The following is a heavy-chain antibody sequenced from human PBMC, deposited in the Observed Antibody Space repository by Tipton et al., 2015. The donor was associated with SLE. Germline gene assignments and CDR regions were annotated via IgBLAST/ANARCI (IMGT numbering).Heavy chain of an antibody. J-gene: IGHJ4*02. Sequence: QLVQSGAEVKKPGESLRISCKGSGYSFTSYWISWVRQMPGKGLEWMGRIDPSDSYTNYSPSFQGHVTISADKSISTAYLQWSSLKASDTAMYYCARREALGYSYGLYYFDYWGQGTLVTVSS. D-gene: IGHD5-18*01. V-gene: IGHV5-10-1*01. CDR3: ARREALGYSYGLYYFDY. CDR1: GYSFTSYW. CDR2: IDPSDSYT.